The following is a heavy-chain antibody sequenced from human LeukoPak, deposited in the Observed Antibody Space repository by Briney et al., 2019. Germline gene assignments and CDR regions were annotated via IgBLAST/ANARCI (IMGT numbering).Heavy chain of an antibody. CDR3: ARDRALSGPGGLKFDP. D-gene: IGHD3-16*01. V-gene: IGHV3-74*01. Sequence: SGGSLRLSCAASGFTFSAYWMHWVRQAPGKGLEWVSRINDAGSATNYVGSVKGRFTISRDNAQNTLYLQMNSLRVDDTAIYYCARDRALSGPGGLKFDPWGQGTLVTVSS. CDR2: INDAGSAT. CDR1: GFTFSAYW. J-gene: IGHJ5*02.